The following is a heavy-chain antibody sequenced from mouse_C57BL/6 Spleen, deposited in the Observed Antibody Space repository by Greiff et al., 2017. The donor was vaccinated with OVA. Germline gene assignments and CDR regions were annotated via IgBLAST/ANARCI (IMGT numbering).Heavy chain of an antibody. CDR2: IYPGSGST. CDR3: ARSNPYYYAMDY. CDR1: GYTFTSYW. Sequence: QVHVKQPGAELVKPGASVKMSCKASGYTFTSYWITWVKQRPGQGLEWIGDIYPGSGSTNYNEKFKSKATLTVDTSSSTAYMQLSSLTSEDSAVYYCARSNPYYYAMDYWGQGTSVTVSS. V-gene: IGHV1-55*01. J-gene: IGHJ4*01. D-gene: IGHD2-5*01.